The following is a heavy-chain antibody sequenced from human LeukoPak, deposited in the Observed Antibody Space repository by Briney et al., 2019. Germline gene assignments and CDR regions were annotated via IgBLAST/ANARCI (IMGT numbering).Heavy chain of an antibody. V-gene: IGHV4-39*07. CDR3: ARDEGGDSSSWFPFDY. CDR1: GGSISSSSYY. CDR2: IYYSGST. D-gene: IGHD6-13*01. J-gene: IGHJ4*02. Sequence: ASETLSLTCTVSGGSISSSSYYWGWIRQPPGKGLEWIGSIYYSGSTYYNPSLKSRVTISVDTSKNQFSLKLSSVTAADTAVYYCARDEGGDSSSWFPFDYWGQGTLVTVSS.